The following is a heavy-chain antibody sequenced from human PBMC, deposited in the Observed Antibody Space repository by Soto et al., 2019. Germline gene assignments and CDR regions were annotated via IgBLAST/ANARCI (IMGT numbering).Heavy chain of an antibody. V-gene: IGHV3-30*18. D-gene: IGHD3-10*01. J-gene: IGHJ6*02. CDR2: ISYDGSNK. CDR3: AKDFDFRTILLWFASGMDV. CDR1: GFTFSSYG. Sequence: GGSLRLSCAAFGFTFSSYGMHWVRQAPGKGLEWVAVISYDGSNKYYADSVKGRFTISRDNSKNTLYLQMNSLRAEDTAVYYCAKDFDFRTILLWFASGMDVWGQGTTVTVS.